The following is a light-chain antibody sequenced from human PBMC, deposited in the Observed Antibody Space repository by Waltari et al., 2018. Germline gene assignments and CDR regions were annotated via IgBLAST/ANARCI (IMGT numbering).Light chain of an antibody. V-gene: IGKV3-15*01. CDR1: QNVNIN. Sequence: DIEMTQYPATLSVSTGEKATLSCRASQNVNINLAWYQQKPGQAPMLLIYRASTRATGIAARFSGSGSGTEFTLTISSLQSEDFAIYYCQQYNVLPLTFGPGTEVDIK. CDR3: QQYNVLPLT. CDR2: RAS. J-gene: IGKJ3*01.